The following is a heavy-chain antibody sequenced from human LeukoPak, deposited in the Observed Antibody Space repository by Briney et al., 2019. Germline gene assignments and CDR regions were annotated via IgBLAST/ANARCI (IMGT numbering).Heavy chain of an antibody. CDR3: ARGPWELLGFDY. V-gene: IGHV3-48*03. CDR1: GFTFSSYE. J-gene: IGHJ4*02. CDR2: ISSSDSTI. D-gene: IGHD1-26*01. Sequence: PGGSLRLSCAASGFTFSSYEMNWVRQAPGKGLEWVSYISSSDSTIYYADSVKGRFTISRDNAKNSLYLQMNSLRAEDTALYYCARGPWELLGFDYWGQGTLVTVSS.